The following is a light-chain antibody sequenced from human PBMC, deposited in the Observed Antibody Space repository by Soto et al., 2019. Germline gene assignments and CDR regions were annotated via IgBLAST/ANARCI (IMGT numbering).Light chain of an antibody. Sequence: DIPMTQSPSSLSASVGDRVTITCRASQSISSYLNWYQQKPGKAPKLLIYAASSLQSGVPSRFSGSGSGTDFTLTISSLQPEDFATYYCQQSYSTGMYTFGQGTNLEIK. CDR1: QSISSY. CDR3: QQSYSTGMYT. CDR2: AAS. J-gene: IGKJ2*01. V-gene: IGKV1-39*01.